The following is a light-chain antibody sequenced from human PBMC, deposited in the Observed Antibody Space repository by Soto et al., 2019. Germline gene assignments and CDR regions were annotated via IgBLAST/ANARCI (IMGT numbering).Light chain of an antibody. V-gene: IGKV3-11*01. Sequence: EIVLTQSPATLSLSPGGKANLSCRGSPSVSSYLAWYQQKPGQAPRLLMYEASIRATGIPARFSGTGSGTDFTLTITSLEPEDFAVYYCQQRSDWPWTFGQGTKVEIK. CDR1: PSVSSY. CDR3: QQRSDWPWT. CDR2: EAS. J-gene: IGKJ1*01.